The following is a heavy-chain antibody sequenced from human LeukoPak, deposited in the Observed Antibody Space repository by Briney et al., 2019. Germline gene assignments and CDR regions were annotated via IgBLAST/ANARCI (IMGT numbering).Heavy chain of an antibody. D-gene: IGHD6-13*01. CDR2: ISAYNGNK. V-gene: IGHV1-18*01. Sequence: SVKVSCKASGYTFTSYGISWVRQAPGQGLEWMGWISAYNGNKNYAQKLQGRVTMTTDTSTSTAYMELRSLRSDDTAVYYCARDKDPYSSSWYVEGEFDYWGQGTLVTVSS. CDR3: ARDKDPYSSSWYVEGEFDY. J-gene: IGHJ4*02. CDR1: GYTFTSYG.